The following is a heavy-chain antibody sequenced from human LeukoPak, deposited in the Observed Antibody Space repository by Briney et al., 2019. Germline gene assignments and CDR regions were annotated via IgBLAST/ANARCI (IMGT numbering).Heavy chain of an antibody. Sequence: ASVKVSCKASGYTFTSYAMNWVRQAPGQGLEWMGWINTNTGNPTYAQGFTGRFVFSLDTSVSTAYLQISSLKAEDTAVYYCARDRYCSSTSCPQKSMRNRNPNWFDPWGQGTLVTVSS. V-gene: IGHV7-4-1*02. CDR2: INTNTGNP. J-gene: IGHJ5*02. CDR1: GYTFTSYA. D-gene: IGHD2-2*01. CDR3: ARDRYCSSTSCPQKSMRNRNPNWFDP.